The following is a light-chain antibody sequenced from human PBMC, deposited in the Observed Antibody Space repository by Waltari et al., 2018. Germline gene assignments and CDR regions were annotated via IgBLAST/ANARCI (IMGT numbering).Light chain of an antibody. CDR2: VEN. CDR1: NIGRRS. CDR3: QVWDSSTIHPGV. J-gene: IGLJ3*02. Sequence: SYVLTQSSSVSVAPGPTARIACGGDNIGRRSVHWYPQKPGQGTVLVVFVENDRPSGIPELFSGSKSGNTAPLTITRVEDGDEADYYCQVWDSSTIHPGVFGGGTKLTVL. V-gene: IGLV3-21*02.